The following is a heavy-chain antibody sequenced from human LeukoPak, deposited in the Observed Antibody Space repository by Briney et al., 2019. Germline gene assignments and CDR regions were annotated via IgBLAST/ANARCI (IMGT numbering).Heavy chain of an antibody. D-gene: IGHD2-15*01. J-gene: IGHJ4*02. CDR3: ARSHCSGGSCSTTFGY. CDR2: IYYSGST. Sequence: NWVRQHPGKGLEWIGYIYYSGSTYYNPSLKSRVTISVDTSKNQFSLKLSSVTAADTAVYYCARSHCSGGSCSTTFGYWGQGTLVTVSS. V-gene: IGHV4-31*02.